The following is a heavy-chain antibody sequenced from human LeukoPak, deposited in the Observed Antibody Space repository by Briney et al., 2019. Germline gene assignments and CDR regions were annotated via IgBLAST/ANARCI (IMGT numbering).Heavy chain of an antibody. CDR2: ISIRGDT. Sequence: GGSLRLSCAASGFTFIDYDMHWVRQVIGKGLEWVAAISIRGDTHYSGSVKGRFTISRENAESSLYLQMNSLRAEDTAVYYCARGGMQVSGIDEFDYWGQGTLVTVSS. CDR3: ARGGMQVSGIDEFDY. CDR1: GFTFIDYD. V-gene: IGHV3-13*01. D-gene: IGHD6-19*01. J-gene: IGHJ4*02.